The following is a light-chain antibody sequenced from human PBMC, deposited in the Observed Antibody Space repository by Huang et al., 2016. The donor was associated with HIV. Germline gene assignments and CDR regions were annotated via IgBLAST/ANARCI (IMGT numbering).Light chain of an antibody. CDR3: MQATHRPFT. Sequence: VVMTQSPLSLPVTLGQPASISCKSNQSLVHSDGDTYFNWFQQSPGQSPRRLIYRVSNRDSGVPDRFSGSGSGTHFTLKISRVEAEDVGVYYCMQATHRPFTFGQGIKLEFK. CDR2: RVS. V-gene: IGKV2-30*02. J-gene: IGKJ2*01. CDR1: QSLVHSDGDTY.